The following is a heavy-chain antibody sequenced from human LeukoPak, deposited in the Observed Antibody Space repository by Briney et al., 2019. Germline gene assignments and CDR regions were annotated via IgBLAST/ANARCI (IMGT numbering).Heavy chain of an antibody. V-gene: IGHV3-74*01. CDR3: ANGSMYQLDY. D-gene: IGHD2-2*01. CDR1: GFTFSRDW. Sequence: PGGSLRLSCADSGFTFSRDWMHSVRHAPGRGLWWVSRIYIDGRRTPYADSVKGRFTISRGNSKSTMYLQMHSLRAEDTAVYSCANGSMYQLDYWGQGTLVTVSS. CDR2: IYIDGRRT. J-gene: IGHJ4*02.